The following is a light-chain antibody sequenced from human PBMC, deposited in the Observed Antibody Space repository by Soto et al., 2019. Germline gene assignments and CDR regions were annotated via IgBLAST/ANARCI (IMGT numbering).Light chain of an antibody. V-gene: IGLV2-14*01. J-gene: IGLJ2*01. CDR3: SSYTSSSTLGV. CDR2: DVS. CDR1: GSDVGGYNY. Sequence: QSALTQPASVSGSPGQSITISCTGTGSDVGGYNYVSWYQQHPGKAPKLMIYDVSNRPSGVSNRFSGSKSGNTASLTISGLQAEDEADYYCSSYTSSSTLGVFGGRTKLTVL.